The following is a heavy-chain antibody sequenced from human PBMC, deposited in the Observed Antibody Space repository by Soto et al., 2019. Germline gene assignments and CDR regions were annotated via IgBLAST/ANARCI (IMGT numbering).Heavy chain of an antibody. D-gene: IGHD2-21*02. CDR2: ISSNGGST. J-gene: IGHJ3*02. V-gene: IGHV3-64*01. Sequence: EVQLVESGGGLVQPGGSLRLSCAASGFTFSSYAMYWVRQAPGKGLEYVSAISSNGGSTYYANSVKGRFTISRDNSKNTLYLQMGSLRAEDMAVYYCARNYGGNSYAFDIWGQGTMVTVSS. CDR1: GFTFSSYA. CDR3: ARNYGGNSYAFDI.